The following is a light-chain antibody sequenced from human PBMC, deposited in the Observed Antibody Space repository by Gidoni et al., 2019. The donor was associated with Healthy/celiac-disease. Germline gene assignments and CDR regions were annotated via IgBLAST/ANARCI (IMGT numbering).Light chain of an antibody. J-gene: IGKJ3*01. V-gene: IGKV3-11*01. CDR3: QQRSNWPPRFT. Sequence: EIVLTQSPATLSLSPGERATLSCRASQSVSSYLAWYQQKPGQAPRLLIYDAANRATGIPARFSGSGSGTDFTLTISSLEPEDFAVYDCQQRSNWPPRFTFXXXTKVDIK. CDR1: QSVSSY. CDR2: DAA.